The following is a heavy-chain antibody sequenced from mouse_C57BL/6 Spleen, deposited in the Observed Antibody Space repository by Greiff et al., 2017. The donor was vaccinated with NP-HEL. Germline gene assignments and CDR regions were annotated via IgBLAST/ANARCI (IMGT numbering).Heavy chain of an antibody. CDR3: ARKDYDEEGYAMDY. J-gene: IGHJ4*01. D-gene: IGHD2-4*01. V-gene: IGHV3-8*01. Sequence: EVKLLESGPGLAKPSPTLSLTCSVTGYSITSDYWNWIRKFPGNKLEYMGDISYSGSTYYNLSLKSRISITRDTSKNQYYLQLNSVTTEDTATYYGARKDYDEEGYAMDYWGQGTSVTVSS. CDR1: GYSITSDY. CDR2: ISYSGST.